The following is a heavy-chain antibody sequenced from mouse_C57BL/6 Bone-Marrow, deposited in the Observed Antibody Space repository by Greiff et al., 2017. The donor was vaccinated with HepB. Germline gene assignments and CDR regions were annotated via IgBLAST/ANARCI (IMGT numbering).Heavy chain of an antibody. CDR2: IDPSDSYT. CDR1: GYTFTSYW. V-gene: IGHV1-50*01. CDR3: ARPEYAFGY. Sequence: QVQLQQPGAELVKPGASVKLSCKASGYTFTSYWMQWVKQRPGQGLEWIGEIDPSDSYTNYNQKFKGKATLTVDTSSSTAYMQLISLTSEDSAVYYCARPEYAFGYWGQGTTLTVSS. D-gene: IGHD5-1*01. J-gene: IGHJ2*01.